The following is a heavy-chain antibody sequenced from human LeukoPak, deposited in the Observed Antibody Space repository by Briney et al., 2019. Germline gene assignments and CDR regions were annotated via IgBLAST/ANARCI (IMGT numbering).Heavy chain of an antibody. D-gene: IGHD4-23*01. J-gene: IGHJ4*02. Sequence: SVKVSSKASGGTFSSYAISWVRQAPGQGLEWMGGIIPIFGTANYAQKFQGRVTITTDESTSTAYMELSSMSSEDTAVYYCARDYGGLNYFDYWGQGTLVTVSS. CDR1: GGTFSSYA. V-gene: IGHV1-69*05. CDR2: IIPIFGTA. CDR3: ARDYGGLNYFDY.